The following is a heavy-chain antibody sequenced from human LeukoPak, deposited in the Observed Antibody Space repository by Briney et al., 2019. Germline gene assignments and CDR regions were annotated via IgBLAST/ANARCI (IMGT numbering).Heavy chain of an antibody. CDR2: ITNSGDA. CDR3: ARHVEHAAYFHH. D-gene: IGHD1/OR15-1a*01. V-gene: IGHV4-59*08. CDR1: GVSISDFH. Sequence: SETLSLTCTVAGVSISDFHWSWLRQSPEKGLEWVGWITNSGDANYNPSLESRLAMSAETTKRQLSLRVTSVTDADTAVYYCARHVEHAAYFHHWGQGILVTVSS. J-gene: IGHJ4*02.